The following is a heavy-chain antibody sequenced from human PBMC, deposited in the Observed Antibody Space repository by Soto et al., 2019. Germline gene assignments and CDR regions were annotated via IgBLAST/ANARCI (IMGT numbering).Heavy chain of an antibody. V-gene: IGHV3-21*01. CDR2: ISSSSTYI. CDR1: GFNVSSYS. J-gene: IGHJ4*02. Sequence: PGGSLRLSCVGSGFNVSSYSLNWVRQAPGKGLEWVSFISSSSTYIYYADSVKGRFTISRDNAKNSLYLQMNSLRAEDTAVYYCARATYYYDSSGNYHLDYWGQGTLVTVSS. D-gene: IGHD3-22*01. CDR3: ARATYYYDSSGNYHLDY.